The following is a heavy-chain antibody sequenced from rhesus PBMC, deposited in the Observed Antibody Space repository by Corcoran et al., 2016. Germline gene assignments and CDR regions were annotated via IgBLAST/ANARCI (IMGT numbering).Heavy chain of an antibody. D-gene: IGHD6-25*01. CDR1: GTG. CDR2: IYWNDSK. V-gene: IGHV2-95*01. CDR3: ARVLGGSGKDRFDV. J-gene: IGHJ5-1*01. Sequence: GTGVGWIRQSPGQALEWLASIYWNDSKYYSTSLKSRLTISKDTSKNQVVLTMTNMDPVDTATYYCARVLGGSGKDRFDVWGPGVLVTVSS.